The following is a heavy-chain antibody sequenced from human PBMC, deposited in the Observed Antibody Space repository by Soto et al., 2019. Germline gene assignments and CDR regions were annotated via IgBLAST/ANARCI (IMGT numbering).Heavy chain of an antibody. D-gene: IGHD1-26*01. CDR3: AREMGATNDY. CDR1: GGSFSNYA. J-gene: IGHJ4*02. V-gene: IGHV1-69*04. Sequence: QVQLVQSGAEVKKPGSSVKVSCKASGGSFSNYARNWVRQAPGQGHEWMGRIVPFVGITKYAQKFQGRVTITADNSTSTAYMELSSLRSEDTAVYYCAREMGATNDYWGQGTLVTVSS. CDR2: IVPFVGIT.